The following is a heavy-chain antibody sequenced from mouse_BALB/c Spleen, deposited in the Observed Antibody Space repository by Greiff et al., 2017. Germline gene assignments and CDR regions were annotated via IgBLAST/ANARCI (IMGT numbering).Heavy chain of an antibody. CDR1: GFTFSSYG. V-gene: IGHV5-6-3*01. Sequence: EVKVVESGGGLVQPGGSLKLSCAASGFTFSSYGMSWVRQTPDKRLELVATINSNGGSTYYPDSVKGRFTISRDNAKNTLYLQMSSLKSEDTAMYYCASAYYRYDGHFDYWGQGTTLTVSS. J-gene: IGHJ2*01. D-gene: IGHD2-14*01. CDR2: INSNGGST. CDR3: ASAYYRYDGHFDY.